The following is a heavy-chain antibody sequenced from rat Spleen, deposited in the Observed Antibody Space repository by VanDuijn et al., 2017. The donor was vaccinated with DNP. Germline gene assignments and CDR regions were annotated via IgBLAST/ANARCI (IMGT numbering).Heavy chain of an antibody. D-gene: IGHD4-3*01. CDR3: VRWNSGHFDY. CDR2: IGSPAYAP. CDR1: GFTFSDYW. V-gene: IGHV5-22*01. Sequence: EVQLVESGGDLVQPGRSLRLSCIVSGFTFSDYWMTWVRQAPAKGLEWVAYIGSPAYAPYYADSVKGRFTISRDNAKSTLYLQMNTLRSEDMATYYCVRWNSGHFDYWGQGVMVTVSS. J-gene: IGHJ2*01.